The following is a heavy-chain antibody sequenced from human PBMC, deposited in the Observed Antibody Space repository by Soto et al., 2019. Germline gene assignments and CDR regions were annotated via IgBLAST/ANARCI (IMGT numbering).Heavy chain of an antibody. CDR3: AKSITARPFDY. CDR2: ISGSGGNT. J-gene: IGHJ4*02. Sequence: EVQLLESGGGLVQPGGSLRLSCTASGFTFSSYAMSWVRQAPGKGLEWVSAISGSGGNTYYADSVKGRFTMSRDNSKNTLYLQMNSLRAGDKAVYYCAKSITARPFDYWGQGALVTVSS. V-gene: IGHV3-23*01. D-gene: IGHD6-6*01. CDR1: GFTFSSYA.